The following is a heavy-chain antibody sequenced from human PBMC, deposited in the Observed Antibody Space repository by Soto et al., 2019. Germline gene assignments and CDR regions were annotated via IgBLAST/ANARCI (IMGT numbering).Heavy chain of an antibody. V-gene: IGHV3-11*01. CDR1: GFTFSDYY. Sequence: QVQLVESGGGLVKPGGSLRLSCAASGFTFSDYYMSWIRQAPGKGLEWVSYISSSGSTIYYADSVKGPFTVSRDNAKNSLFLQMNSLRAEDTAVYYCARDRMYSSTWYSYWGQGTLVTVSS. J-gene: IGHJ4*02. D-gene: IGHD6-13*01. CDR2: ISSSGSTI. CDR3: ARDRMYSSTWYSY.